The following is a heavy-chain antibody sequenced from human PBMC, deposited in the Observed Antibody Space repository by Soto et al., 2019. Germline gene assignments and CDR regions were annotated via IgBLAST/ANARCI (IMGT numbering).Heavy chain of an antibody. CDR3: ARHSYYSNPLRFDP. CDR1: GGSITGYY. Sequence: QVQLQESGPGLVQPSETLSLTCTVSGGSITGYYWSWIRQPPGKGPEWIGNIHYSGSTNYNPSPKSRVTLSVDTSKNQCSLRLSSVTAAETAVYYCARHSYYSNPLRFDPWGQGTLVTVSS. CDR2: IHYSGST. D-gene: IGHD4-4*01. V-gene: IGHV4-59*08. J-gene: IGHJ5*02.